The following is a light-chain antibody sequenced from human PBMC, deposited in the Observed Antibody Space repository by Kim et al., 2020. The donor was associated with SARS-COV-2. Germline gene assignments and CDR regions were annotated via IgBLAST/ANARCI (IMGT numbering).Light chain of an antibody. CDR2: YDD. CDR3: AAWDDSLNALV. CDR1: SSNIGSNS. V-gene: IGLV1-36*01. Sequence: QSVLTQPPSMSEVPRKRVTISCSGSSSNIGSNSVSWYQHVPGKAPKLVIYYDDLVPSGASDRFSGSKSGTSASLAITGLQSEDEADYYCAAWDDSLNALVFGGGTQLTVL. J-gene: IGLJ2*01.